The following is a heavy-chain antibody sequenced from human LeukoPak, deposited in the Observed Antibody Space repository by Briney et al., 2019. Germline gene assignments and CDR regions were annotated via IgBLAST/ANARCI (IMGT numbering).Heavy chain of an antibody. CDR3: ARDLSGDFFDY. D-gene: IGHD3-10*01. V-gene: IGHV1-69*13. CDR2: IIPIFGTA. CDR1: GGTFSSYA. Sequence: ASVKVSCKASGGTFSSYAISWVRQAPGQGLEWMGGIIPIFGTANYAQKFQGRVTITADESTSTAYMELSSLRFEDTAVYYCARDLSGDFFDYWGQGTLVTVSS. J-gene: IGHJ4*02.